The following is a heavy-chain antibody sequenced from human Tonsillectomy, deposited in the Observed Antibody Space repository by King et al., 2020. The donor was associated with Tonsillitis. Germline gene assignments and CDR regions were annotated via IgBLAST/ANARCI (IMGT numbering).Heavy chain of an antibody. J-gene: IGHJ4*02. CDR3: ASQYYYGSGGVFDY. D-gene: IGHD3-10*01. Sequence: VQLQESGPGLVKPSQTLSLTCTVSGGSISSGSYYWSWIRQPAGKGLEWIGRIYTSGSTNYNPSLTSRVTMSVDTSKNQFSLKLSSVTAADTAVYSCASQYYYGSGGVFDYWGQGTLVTVSS. CDR1: GGSISSGSYY. V-gene: IGHV4-61*02. CDR2: IYTSGST.